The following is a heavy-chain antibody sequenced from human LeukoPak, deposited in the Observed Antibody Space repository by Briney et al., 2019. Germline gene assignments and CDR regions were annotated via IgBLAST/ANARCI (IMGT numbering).Heavy chain of an antibody. CDR3: ARDFWSGYLGGYFDY. CDR2: ISAYNGNT. V-gene: IGHV1-18*01. J-gene: IGHJ4*02. D-gene: IGHD3-3*01. Sequence: GASVKVSFKASGYTFTCYGSSWVRQAPGQGLEWMGWISAYNGNTNYAQKLQGRVTMTTDTSTSTAYMELRSLRSDDTAVYYCARDFWSGYLGGYFDYWGQGTLVTVSS. CDR1: GYTFTCYG.